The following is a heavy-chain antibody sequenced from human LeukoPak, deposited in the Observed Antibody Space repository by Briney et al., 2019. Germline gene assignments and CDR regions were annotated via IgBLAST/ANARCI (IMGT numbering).Heavy chain of an antibody. CDR1: GFTFSDYA. CDR2: LSYGGTNK. D-gene: IGHD6-19*01. CDR3: ARDHSSGWYSDYFDY. J-gene: IGHJ4*02. V-gene: IGHV3-30-3*01. Sequence: GRSLRLSCAASGFTFSDYAMHWVRQAPGKGLEWVAVLSYGGTNKYYADSVKGRFTISRDNSKNTLYLQMNSLRAEDTAVYYCARDHSSGWYSDYFDYWGQGTLVTVSS.